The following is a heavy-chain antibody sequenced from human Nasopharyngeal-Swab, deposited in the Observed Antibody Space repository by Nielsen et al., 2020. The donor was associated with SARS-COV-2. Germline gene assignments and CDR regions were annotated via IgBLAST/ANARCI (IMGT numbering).Heavy chain of an antibody. CDR2: INPNSGGT. D-gene: IGHD6-19*01. CDR3: ARSYSSGWADFDS. CDR1: GYTFTTHA. J-gene: IGHJ4*02. Sequence: ASVQVSCKASGYTFTTHAISWVRQAPGQGLEWMGRINPNSGGTNYAQKFQGRVSMTRDTSISTVYMDLNRLTSDDSTVYYCARSYSSGWADFDSWGQGTLVTVSS. V-gene: IGHV1-2*06.